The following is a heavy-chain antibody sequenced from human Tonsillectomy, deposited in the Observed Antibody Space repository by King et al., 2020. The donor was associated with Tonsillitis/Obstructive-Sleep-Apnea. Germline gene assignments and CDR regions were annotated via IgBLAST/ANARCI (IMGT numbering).Heavy chain of an antibody. CDR3: AGRITGTTNYYYMDV. CDR1: GGSFSGYY. D-gene: IGHD1-1*01. Sequence: VQLQQWGAGLLKPSETLSLTCAVYGGSFSGYYWSWIRRPPGTGLEWIGEFNHSGITNYNPSLKRRITVSVDVSKNQFSLRLSSVTAADTAVYYCAGRITGTTNYYYMDVWGKGTTVTVSS. CDR2: FNHSGIT. J-gene: IGHJ6*03. V-gene: IGHV4-34*01.